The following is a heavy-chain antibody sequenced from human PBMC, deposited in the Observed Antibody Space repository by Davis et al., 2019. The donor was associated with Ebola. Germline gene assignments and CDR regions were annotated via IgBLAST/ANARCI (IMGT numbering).Heavy chain of an antibody. CDR3: ARGAGLTIFGVSHWFDP. J-gene: IGHJ5*02. CDR2: INHSGST. V-gene: IGHV4-34*01. CDR1: GGSFSGYY. Sequence: SETLSLTCAVYGGSFSGYYWSWIRQPPGKGLEWIGEINHSGSTNYNPSLKSRVTISVDPSKNQFSLKLSSVTAADTAVYYCARGAGLTIFGVSHWFDPWGQGTLVTVSS. D-gene: IGHD3-3*01.